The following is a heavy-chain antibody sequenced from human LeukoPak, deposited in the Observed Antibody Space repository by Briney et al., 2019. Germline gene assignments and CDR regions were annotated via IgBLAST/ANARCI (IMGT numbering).Heavy chain of an antibody. CDR2: IYYSGST. J-gene: IGHJ4*02. CDR1: GGSISSSSYY. D-gene: IGHD3-10*01. CDR3: AILAYGPGSYYPELDY. Sequence: SETLSLTCTVSGGSISSSSYYWGWIRQPPGKGLEWIGSIYYSGSTYYNPSLKSRVTISVDASKNQFSLKLSSVTAADTAVYYCAILAYGPGSYYPELDYWGQGTLVTVS. V-gene: IGHV4-39*01.